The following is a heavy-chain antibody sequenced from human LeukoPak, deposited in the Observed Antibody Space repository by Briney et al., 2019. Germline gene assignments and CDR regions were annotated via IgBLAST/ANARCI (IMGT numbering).Heavy chain of an antibody. CDR1: GFTFSSYA. Sequence: GGSLRLSCAASGFTFSSYAMSWVRQAPGKGLEWVSAISGSGGSTYYADSVKGRFTISRDNSKNSLYLQMNSLRAEDTAVYYCARGWYYYDSSGYGTPHDAFDIWGQGTMVTVSS. J-gene: IGHJ3*02. V-gene: IGHV3-23*01. D-gene: IGHD3-22*01. CDR2: ISGSGGST. CDR3: ARGWYYYDSSGYGTPHDAFDI.